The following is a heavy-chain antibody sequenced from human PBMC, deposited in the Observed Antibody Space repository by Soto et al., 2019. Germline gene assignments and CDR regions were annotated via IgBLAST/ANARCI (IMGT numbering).Heavy chain of an antibody. V-gene: IGHV3-23*01. J-gene: IGHJ4*02. CDR1: GFIFTNHG. D-gene: IGHD2-21*01. CDR3: AKIIDDAGIAS. CDR2: ISGSGGGV. Sequence: EVQLLESGGGLVQPGGSLRLSCGASGFIFTNHGMTWVRQAPGKGLEWVSSISGSGGGVFYSDSVRGRFSISRDNFKNFLYLQMNSLRDEDTALYYCAKIIDDAGIASWGQGTLVTVPS.